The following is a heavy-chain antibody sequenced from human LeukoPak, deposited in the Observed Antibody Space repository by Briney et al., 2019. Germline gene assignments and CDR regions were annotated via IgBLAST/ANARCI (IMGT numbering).Heavy chain of an antibody. CDR1: CITFSNGW. CDR2: IKNKTDSGTT. D-gene: IGHD2-2*01. V-gene: IGHV3-15*01. CDR3: TTQADCSSTSCYGMDV. J-gene: IGHJ6*02. Sequence: GGSPGPFRAASCITFSNGWMCWGRQAPRERVEWVGRIKNKTDSGTTDYPAAVKGRFTISRDDSKNTLYLQMNSLKTEDTAVYYCTTQADCSSTSCYGMDVWGQGTTVTVSS.